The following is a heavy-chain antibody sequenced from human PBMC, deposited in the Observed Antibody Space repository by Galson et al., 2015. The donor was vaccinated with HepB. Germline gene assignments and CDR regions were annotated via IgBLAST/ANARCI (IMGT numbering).Heavy chain of an antibody. V-gene: IGHV3-30-3*01. CDR1: GFTFSSYA. Sequence: LRLSCAASGFTFSSYAMHWVRQAPGKGLEWVAVISYDGSNKYYADSVKGRLTISRDNSKNTLYLQMNSLRAEDTAVYYCASPNLGDVVVTAISFDYWGQGTLVTVSS. J-gene: IGHJ4*02. CDR2: ISYDGSNK. D-gene: IGHD2-21*02. CDR3: ASPNLGDVVVTAISFDY.